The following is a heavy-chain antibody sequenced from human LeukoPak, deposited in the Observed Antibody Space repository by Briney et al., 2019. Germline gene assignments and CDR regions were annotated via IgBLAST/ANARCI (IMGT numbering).Heavy chain of an antibody. CDR1: GFTFSSYW. Sequence: GGSLRLSCAASGFTFSSYWMSWVCQAPGKGLEWVANIKQDGSEKYYVDSVKGRFTISRDNAKNSLYLQMNSLRAEDTAVYYCARDPSSYYYYMDVWGKGTTVTVSS. CDR3: ARDPSSYYYYMDV. J-gene: IGHJ6*03. V-gene: IGHV3-7*01. CDR2: IKQDGSEK.